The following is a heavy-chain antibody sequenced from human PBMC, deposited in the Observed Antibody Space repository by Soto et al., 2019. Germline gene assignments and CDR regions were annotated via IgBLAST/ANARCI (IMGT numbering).Heavy chain of an antibody. CDR2: INAGNGNT. V-gene: IGHV1-3*01. CDR1: GYTFTSYA. CDR3: ARVVVIHAYRPGSKTYYFDY. Sequence: ASVKVSCKASGYTFTSYAMHWVRQAPGQRLEWMGWINAGNGNTKYSQKFQGRVTITRDTSASTAYMELSSLRSEDTAVYYCARVVVIHAYRPGSKTYYFDYWGQGTLVTVSS. D-gene: IGHD3-16*01. J-gene: IGHJ4*02.